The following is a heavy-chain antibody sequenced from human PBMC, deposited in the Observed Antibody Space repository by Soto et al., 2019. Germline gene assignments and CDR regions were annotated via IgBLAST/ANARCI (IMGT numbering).Heavy chain of an antibody. CDR1: GYSITSHW. V-gene: IGHV5-51*01. Sequence: PGESLKISCKASGYSITSHWIAWVRQMPGKGLEWMGIIYPGDSDAIYSPSFQGQVTFSVDKSISTAYLQWSSLKASDTAMYYCARPVASGGSYYFDFWGQGSLVTVSS. D-gene: IGHD1-26*01. CDR3: ARPVASGGSYYFDF. CDR2: IYPGDSDA. J-gene: IGHJ4*02.